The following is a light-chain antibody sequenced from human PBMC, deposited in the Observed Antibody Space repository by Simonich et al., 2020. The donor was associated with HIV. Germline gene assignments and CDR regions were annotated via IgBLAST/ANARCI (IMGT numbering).Light chain of an antibody. V-gene: IGKV3-15*01. J-gene: IGKJ4*01. CDR2: VAS. CDR3: QQYDDWLLLT. Sequence: EIVMTQSPATLSVSPGERATLSCTASQSISNNLAWSKQKPGQAPRLIIFVASIRATGLPARFSGSGSVTEFTLTITSMQSEDFAIYYCQQYDDWLLLTFGGGTKVEI. CDR1: QSISNN.